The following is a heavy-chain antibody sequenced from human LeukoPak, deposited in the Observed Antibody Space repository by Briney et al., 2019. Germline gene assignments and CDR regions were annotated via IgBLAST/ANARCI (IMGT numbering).Heavy chain of an antibody. D-gene: IGHD2-2*01. J-gene: IGHJ4*02. CDR2: IYYSGST. CDR1: GGSISSYY. Sequence: SETLSLTCTVSGGSISSYYWSWIRQPPGKGLEWIGYIYYSGSTNYNPSLKSRVAISVDTSKNQFSLKLSSVTAADTAVYYCARAPTVVVAAAIHYFDYWGQGTLVTVSS. CDR3: ARAPTVVVAAAIHYFDY. V-gene: IGHV4-59*01.